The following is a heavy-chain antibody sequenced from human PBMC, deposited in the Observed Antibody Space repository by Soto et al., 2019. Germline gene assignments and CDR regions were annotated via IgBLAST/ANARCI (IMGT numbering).Heavy chain of an antibody. J-gene: IGHJ4*02. D-gene: IGHD3-3*01. CDR1: GFTISSNY. V-gene: IGHV3-33*08. CDR2: IWSDGSNK. CDR3: AREFWSGPFDY. Sequence: PGGSLILSCAASGFTISSNYMSWVRQAPGKGLEWVAVIWSDGSNKYYADSVKGRFTISRDNSKNTLYLQMNSLRAEDTAVYYCAREFWSGPFDYWGQGTLVNVSS.